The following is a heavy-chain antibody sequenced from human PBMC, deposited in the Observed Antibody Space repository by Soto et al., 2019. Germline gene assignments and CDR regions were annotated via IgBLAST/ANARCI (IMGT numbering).Heavy chain of an antibody. Sequence: PGGSLRLSYAASGFTFSGSAMHWVRQASGKGLEWVGRIRSKANSYATAYAASVKGRFTISRDDSKNAAYLQMNSLKTEDTAVNYCTRWHTPYGDNDYWGQGTLVTVSS. CDR3: TRWHTPYGDNDY. V-gene: IGHV3-73*01. CDR1: GFTFSGSA. J-gene: IGHJ4*02. CDR2: IRSKANSYAT. D-gene: IGHD4-17*01.